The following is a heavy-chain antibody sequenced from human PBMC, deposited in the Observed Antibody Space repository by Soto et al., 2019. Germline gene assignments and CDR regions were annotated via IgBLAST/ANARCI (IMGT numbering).Heavy chain of an antibody. V-gene: IGHV3-30*18. J-gene: IGHJ6*02. CDR2: ISYDGSNK. Sequence: GGSLRLSCAASGFTFSSYGMHWVRQAPGKGLEWVAVISYDGSNKYYADSVKGRFTISRDNSKNTLYLQMNSLRAEDTAVYYCAKGVDGPNTYYYYYGMDVWGQGTTVTVSS. D-gene: IGHD2-15*01. CDR3: AKGVDGPNTYYYYYGMDV. CDR1: GFTFSSYG.